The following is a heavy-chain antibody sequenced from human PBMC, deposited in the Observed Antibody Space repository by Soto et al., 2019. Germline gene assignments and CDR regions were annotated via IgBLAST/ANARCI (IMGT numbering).Heavy chain of an antibody. J-gene: IGHJ6*02. CDR3: ARGDSSSVDYYDRMDV. D-gene: IGHD6-6*01. CDR2: IYYSGST. Sequence: SETLSLTCTVSGGSISSYYWSWIRQPPGKGLEWIGYIYYSGSTNYNPSLKSRVTISVDTSKNQFSLKLSSVTAADTAVYYCARGDSSSVDYYDRMDVWGQGTTVTVSS. CDR1: GGSISSYY. V-gene: IGHV4-59*01.